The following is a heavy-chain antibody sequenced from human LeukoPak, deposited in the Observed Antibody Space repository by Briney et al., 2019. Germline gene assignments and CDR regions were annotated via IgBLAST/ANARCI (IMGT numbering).Heavy chain of an antibody. D-gene: IGHD3-10*01. V-gene: IGHV4-59*01. Sequence: PETLSLTCTVSGSSISSYYWSWIRQPPGKGLEWIGYIYYSGSTNYNPSLKSRVTISVDTSKNQFSLKLSSVTAADTAVYYCARLVWFGESSYYFDYWGQGTLVTVSS. CDR3: ARLVWFGESSYYFDY. CDR2: IYYSGST. J-gene: IGHJ4*02. CDR1: GSSISSYY.